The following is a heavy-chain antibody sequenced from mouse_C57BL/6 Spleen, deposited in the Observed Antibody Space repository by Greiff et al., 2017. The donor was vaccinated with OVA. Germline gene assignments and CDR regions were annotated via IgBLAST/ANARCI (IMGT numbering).Heavy chain of an antibody. V-gene: IGHV1-26*01. CDR1: GYTFTDYY. D-gene: IGHD2-2*01. CDR2: INPNNGGT. Sequence: VQLKQSGPELVKPGASVKISCKASGYTFTDYYMNWVKQSHGKSLEWIGDINPNNGGTSYNQKFKGKATLTVDKSSSTAYMELRSLTSEDSAVYYCARGYGYEGYAMDYWGQGTSVTVSS. J-gene: IGHJ4*01. CDR3: ARGYGYEGYAMDY.